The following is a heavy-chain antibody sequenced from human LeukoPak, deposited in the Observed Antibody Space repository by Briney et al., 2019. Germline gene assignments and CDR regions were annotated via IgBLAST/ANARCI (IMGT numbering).Heavy chain of an antibody. CDR1: GYTFTSYG. J-gene: IGHJ3*02. CDR3: ARAGKYQLLYDAFDI. CDR2: IIPIFGTA. Sequence: ASVKVSCKASGYTFTSYGISWVRQAPGQGLEWMGGIIPIFGTANYAQKFQGRVTITADESTSTAYMELSSLRSEDTAVYYCARAGKYQLLYDAFDIWGQGTMVTVSS. D-gene: IGHD2-2*02. V-gene: IGHV1-69*13.